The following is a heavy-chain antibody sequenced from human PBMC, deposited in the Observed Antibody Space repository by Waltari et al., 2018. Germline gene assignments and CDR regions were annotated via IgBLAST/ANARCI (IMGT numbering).Heavy chain of an antibody. CDR2: INPNSGGT. CDR3: ARAREYFQH. CDR1: GYTFTGYY. Sequence: QVQLVQSGAEVKKPGASVKVSCKASGYTFTGYYMHWVRQAPGQGLEWMGWINPNSGGTNYAQKYQGRVTITRNTSISTAYMELSSLRSEDTAVYYCARAREYFQHWGQGTLVTVSS. V-gene: IGHV1-2*02. J-gene: IGHJ1*01.